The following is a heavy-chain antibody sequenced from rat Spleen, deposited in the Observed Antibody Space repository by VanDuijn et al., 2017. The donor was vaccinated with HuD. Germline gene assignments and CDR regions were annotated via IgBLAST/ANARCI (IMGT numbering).Heavy chain of an antibody. CDR2: ILYDDTNT. CDR3: ARRNIGTTWFGY. Sequence: EVQLVESGGGLVQPGGSLKFSCAASGFTFSGYAMAWVRQAPKKGLEWVATILYDDTNTYYRDSVKGRFTISRDNAKSTLYLQMDSLRSEDTATYYCARRNIGTTWFGYWGQGTLVTVSS. D-gene: IGHD1-5*01. V-gene: IGHV5-17*01. J-gene: IGHJ3*01. CDR1: GFTFSGYA.